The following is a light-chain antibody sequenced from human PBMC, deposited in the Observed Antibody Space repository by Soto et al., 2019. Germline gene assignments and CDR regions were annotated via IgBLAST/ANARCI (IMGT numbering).Light chain of an antibody. CDR1: QSGSSSY. CDR3: QKYGTLWT. V-gene: IGKV3-20*01. J-gene: IGKJ1*01. Sequence: EIVLTQSPGTLSLSPGERATLSCRASQSGSSSYLAWYQQKPGHPPRLLIYGASSRATGIPDRFSGSGSATDFTPTIRRLQHDDFTVYYYQKYGTLWTFGQGTKVDIK. CDR2: GAS.